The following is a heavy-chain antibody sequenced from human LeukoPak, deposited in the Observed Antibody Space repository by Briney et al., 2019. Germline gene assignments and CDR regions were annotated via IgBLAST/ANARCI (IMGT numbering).Heavy chain of an antibody. CDR1: GGSINNYY. D-gene: IGHD5-12*01. CDR3: ARGVAGYGPYDY. Sequence: SETLSLTCTVSGGSINNYYWSWIRQPPGKGLEWIGYMYYSGSTNYNPSLKSRVTISLDTPKNQFSLRLNSVTAADTAVYYCARGVAGYGPYDYWGQGTLVTVSS. J-gene: IGHJ4*02. V-gene: IGHV4-59*01. CDR2: MYYSGST.